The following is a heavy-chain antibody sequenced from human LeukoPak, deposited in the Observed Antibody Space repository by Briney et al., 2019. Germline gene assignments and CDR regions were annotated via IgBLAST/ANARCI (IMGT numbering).Heavy chain of an antibody. CDR1: SGSFSGYY. V-gene: IGHV4-34*01. CDR3: ARQHSYGYVRGRYYFDY. CDR2: INHSGST. D-gene: IGHD5-18*01. J-gene: IGHJ4*02. Sequence: SETLSLTCAVYSGSFSGYYWSWIRQPPGKGLEWIGEINHSGSTNYNPSLKSRVTISVDTSKNQFSLKLSSVTAADTAVYYCARQHSYGYVRGRYYFDYWGQGTLVTVSS.